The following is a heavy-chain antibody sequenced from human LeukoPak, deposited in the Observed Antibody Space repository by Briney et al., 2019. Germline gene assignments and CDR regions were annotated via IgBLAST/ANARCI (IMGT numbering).Heavy chain of an antibody. D-gene: IGHD5-12*01. CDR1: GYTFTDYY. CDR3: ARDSSGYDGAFDI. CDR2: INPNSGGT. V-gene: IGHV1-2*04. J-gene: IGHJ3*02. Sequence: ASVKDSCKASGYTFTDYYMHWVRQAPGQGLEWMGWINPNSGGTNYAQKFQGWVTMTRDTSISTAYMELSRLRSDDTAVYYCARDSSGYDGAFDIWGQGTMVTVSS.